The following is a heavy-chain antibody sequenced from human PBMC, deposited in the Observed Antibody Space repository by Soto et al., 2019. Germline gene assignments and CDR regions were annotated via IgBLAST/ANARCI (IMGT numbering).Heavy chain of an antibody. CDR2: INPNGGIT. V-gene: IGHV1-46*01. CDR3: ATSVNSAMAFDY. D-gene: IGHD5-18*01. CDR1: GYTFTHYY. Sequence: QVQLVQSGAEVKKPGASVRVSCKASGYTFTHYYIHWVRQAPGQGLEWMGIINPNGGITTYAQKFRAGVSMTRDTSTITVYLELSSLRSEDSAVYYCATSVNSAMAFDYWGQGTLVTVSS. J-gene: IGHJ4*02.